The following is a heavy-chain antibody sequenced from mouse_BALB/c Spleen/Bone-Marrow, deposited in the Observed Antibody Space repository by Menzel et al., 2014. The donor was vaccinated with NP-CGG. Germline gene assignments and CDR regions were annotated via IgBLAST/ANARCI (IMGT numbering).Heavy chain of an antibody. CDR1: GYTFTSSW. J-gene: IGHJ4*01. CDR3: TRYVGYAMDY. D-gene: IGHD3-3*01. Sequence: LQQSGSELVRPGASVKLSCKASGYTFTSSWMHWVKQRPGQGLEWIGNIYPGSVSTNYDEKFKSKATLTVDTSSSTAYMQLSSLTSEDSAVYYCTRYVGYAMDYWGQGTSVTVSS. V-gene: IGHV1S22*01. CDR2: IYPGSVST.